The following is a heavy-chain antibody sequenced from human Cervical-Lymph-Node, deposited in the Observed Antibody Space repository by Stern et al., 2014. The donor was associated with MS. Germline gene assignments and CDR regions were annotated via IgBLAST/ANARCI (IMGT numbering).Heavy chain of an antibody. J-gene: IGHJ6*02. CDR2: IWYDGSNK. V-gene: IGHV3-33*01. CDR3: ARSSSPSPYYYYGMDV. CDR1: GFTFSSYG. Sequence: VQLVESGGGVVPPGRSLRLSCAASGFTFSSYGMHWVRQAPGKGLEWVAVIWYDGSNKYYAESVKGRFTISRDNSKNTLYLQMNSLRAEDTAVYYCARSSSPSPYYYYGMDVWCQGTTVTVSS. D-gene: IGHD6-13*01.